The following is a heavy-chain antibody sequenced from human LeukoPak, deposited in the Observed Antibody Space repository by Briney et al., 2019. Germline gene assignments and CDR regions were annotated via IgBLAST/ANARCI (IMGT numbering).Heavy chain of an antibody. J-gene: IGHJ5*02. Sequence: SSETLSLTCAVYGGSFSGYYWSWIRQPPGKGLEWIGEINHSGSTNYNPSLKSRVTISVDTSKNQFSLKLSSVTAADTAVYYCARGRRDSSSWYRKWFDPWGQGTLVTVSS. V-gene: IGHV4-34*01. D-gene: IGHD6-13*01. CDR1: GGSFSGYY. CDR2: INHSGST. CDR3: ARGRRDSSSWYRKWFDP.